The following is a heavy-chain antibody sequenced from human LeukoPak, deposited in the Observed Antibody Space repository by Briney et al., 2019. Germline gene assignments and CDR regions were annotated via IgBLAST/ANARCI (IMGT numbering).Heavy chain of an antibody. CDR2: INAGNGNT. J-gene: IGHJ4*02. CDR1: GYTFISYT. V-gene: IGHV1-3*01. Sequence: GASVKVSCKASGYTFISYTLHWVRQAPGQRLEWMGWINAGNGNTKYSQKFQGRVTFTRDTSASTAYMELSSLRSDDTAVYYCARDRDYGDYNTQDLFVYWGQGTLVTVSS. CDR3: ARDRDYGDYNTQDLFVY. D-gene: IGHD4-17*01.